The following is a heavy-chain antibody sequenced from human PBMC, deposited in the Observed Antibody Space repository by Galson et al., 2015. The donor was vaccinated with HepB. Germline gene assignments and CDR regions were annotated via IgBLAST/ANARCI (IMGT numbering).Heavy chain of an antibody. CDR3: ARDHQRGSPEYYFDY. Sequence: SLRLSCAASGFTFSSYSMNWVRQAPGKGLEWVSSISSSSSYIYYADSVKGRFTISRDNAKNSLYLQMNSLRAEDTAVYYCARDHQRGSPEYYFDYWGQGTLVTVSS. D-gene: IGHD3-10*01. CDR2: ISSSSSYI. CDR1: GFTFSSYS. J-gene: IGHJ4*02. V-gene: IGHV3-21*01.